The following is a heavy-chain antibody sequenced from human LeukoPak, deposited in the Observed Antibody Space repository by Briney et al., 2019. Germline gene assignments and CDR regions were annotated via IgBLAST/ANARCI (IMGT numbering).Heavy chain of an antibody. J-gene: IGHJ4*02. Sequence: ASVKVSCKASGYTFTGYYMHWVRQAPGQGLEWMGWINPNSGGTNYAQKFQGRVTMTRDTSISTAYMELRSLRSDDTAVYYCARDTNPTGSSDYWGQGTLVTVSS. CDR3: ARDTNPTGSSDY. CDR2: INPNSGGT. D-gene: IGHD3-9*01. V-gene: IGHV1-2*02. CDR1: GYTFTGYY.